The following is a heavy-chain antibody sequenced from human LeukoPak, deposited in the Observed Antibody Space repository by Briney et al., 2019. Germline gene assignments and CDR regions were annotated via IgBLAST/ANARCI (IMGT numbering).Heavy chain of an antibody. J-gene: IGHJ5*02. CDR3: ARQPIFYGSGPYNWFDP. CDR1: GGSIGSSPYY. V-gene: IGHV4-39*01. Sequence: SETLSLTCTVSGGSIGSSPYYCGWIRQPPGKGLEWIGSVYYTGSTYCSPSLKSRVTLSVDTSKNQFSLRMTSVTAADTAVYYCARQPIFYGSGPYNWFDPWGQGTLAIVSS. D-gene: IGHD3-10*01. CDR2: VYYTGST.